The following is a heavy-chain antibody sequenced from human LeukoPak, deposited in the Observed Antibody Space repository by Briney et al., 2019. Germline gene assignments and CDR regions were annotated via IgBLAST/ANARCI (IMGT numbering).Heavy chain of an antibody. D-gene: IGHD6-19*01. Sequence: SDTLSLTCAVSGYPISSSNWWGWIRQPPGKGLEWIGYIYYSGSTYYSPSLKGRVTMSIDTSKNQFSLKLSSVTAVDTAVYYCARGGSGWLFDYWGQGTLVTVSS. V-gene: IGHV4-28*03. CDR2: IYYSGST. CDR1: GYPISSSNW. J-gene: IGHJ4*02. CDR3: ARGGSGWLFDY.